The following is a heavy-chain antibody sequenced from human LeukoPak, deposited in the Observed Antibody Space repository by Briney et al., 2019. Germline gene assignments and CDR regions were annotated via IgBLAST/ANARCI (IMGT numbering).Heavy chain of an antibody. J-gene: IGHJ4*02. CDR3: ARDGPWKSDV. CDR2: ICSGGNT. D-gene: IGHD1-1*01. Sequence: ETLSLTCTVSGGSVSSSYYWGWIRQPPGKGLEWIGSICSGGNTCYNPSLQSRVTISADSSKNHFVLQLTSATAADTAVYFCARDGPWKSDVWGRGTLVTVSS. CDR1: GGSVSSSYY. V-gene: IGHV4-39*02.